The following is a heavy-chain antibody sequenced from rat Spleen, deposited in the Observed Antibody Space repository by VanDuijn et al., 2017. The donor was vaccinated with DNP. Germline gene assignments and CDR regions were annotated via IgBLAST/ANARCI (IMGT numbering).Heavy chain of an antibody. D-gene: IGHD1-1*01. CDR3: AIYYFSGDNWFAY. V-gene: IGHV5-31*01. CDR1: RFTFNNYW. CDR2: IPSSGGNT. Sequence: EVHLVESGGDLVQPGRSLKLSCVVSRFTFNNYWMTWFRQVPGKGLEWVASIPSSGGNTYYPASVKGRFTLSRDNAENTLCLQMNSLRSEDTATYYCAIYYFSGDNWFAYWGQGTLVTVSS. J-gene: IGHJ3*01.